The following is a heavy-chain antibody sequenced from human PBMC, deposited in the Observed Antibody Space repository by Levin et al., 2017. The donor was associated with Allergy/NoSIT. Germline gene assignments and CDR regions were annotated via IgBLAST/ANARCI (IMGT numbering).Heavy chain of an antibody. D-gene: IGHD2-15*01. CDR3: ARAATAYCSGGSCYMVYFDY. J-gene: IGHJ4*02. V-gene: IGHV5-51*01. Sequence: ESLKISCKGSGYSFTSYWIGWVRQMPGKGLEWMGIIYPGDSDTRYSPSFQGQVTISADKSISTAYLQWSSLKAPDTAMYYCARAATAYCSGGSCYMVYFDYWGQGTLVTVSS. CDR1: GYSFTSYW. CDR2: IYPGDSDT.